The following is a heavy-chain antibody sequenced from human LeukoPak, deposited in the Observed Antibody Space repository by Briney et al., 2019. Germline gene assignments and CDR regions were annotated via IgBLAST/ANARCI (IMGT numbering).Heavy chain of an antibody. V-gene: IGHV4-39*07. D-gene: IGHD2-2*01. CDR2: IYYSGST. Sequence: PSETLSLTCTVSGGSISSSSYYWGWIRQPPGKGLEWIGSIYYSGSTYYNPSLKSRVTISVDTSKNQYSLKLSSVTAADTAVYYCARSVVPGWENWFDPWGQGTLVTVSS. CDR1: GGSISSSSYY. CDR3: ARSVVPGWENWFDP. J-gene: IGHJ5*02.